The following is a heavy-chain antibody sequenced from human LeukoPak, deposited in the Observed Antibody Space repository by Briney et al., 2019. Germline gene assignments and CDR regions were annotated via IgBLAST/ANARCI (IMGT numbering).Heavy chain of an antibody. Sequence: AASVKVSCKASGYTFTSYYMHWVRQAPGQGLEWMGIINPSGGSTSYAQKFQGRVTMTRDTSTSTVYMELSSLRSEDTAVYYCARDPLRHVAVAGTGGIFDYWGQGTLVTVSS. V-gene: IGHV1-46*01. D-gene: IGHD6-19*01. CDR1: GYTFTSYY. J-gene: IGHJ4*02. CDR3: ARDPLRHVAVAGTGGIFDY. CDR2: INPSGGST.